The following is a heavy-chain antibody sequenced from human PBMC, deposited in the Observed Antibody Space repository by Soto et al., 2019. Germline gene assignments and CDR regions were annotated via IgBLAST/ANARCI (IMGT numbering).Heavy chain of an antibody. CDR3: ARVGARWQYFDWFYHFDS. D-gene: IGHD3-9*01. CDR1: GTSINTHY. V-gene: IGHV4-59*11. Sequence: PSQTLSLTCTVSGTSINTHYWNWIRQSPGKGLEWIGQVFHSGSTNYNPSPKSRLTMSADTSKTQLSLKVRSVTAADTAVYYCARVGARWQYFDWFYHFDSWGQGALVTASS. J-gene: IGHJ4*02. CDR2: VFHSGST.